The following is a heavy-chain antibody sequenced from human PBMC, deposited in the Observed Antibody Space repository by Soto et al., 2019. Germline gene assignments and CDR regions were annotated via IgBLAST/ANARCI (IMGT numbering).Heavy chain of an antibody. J-gene: IGHJ4*02. Sequence: ESGGGLVQPGGSLRLSCAASGFTFSSYAMSWVRQAPGKGLEWVSAISGSGGSTYYADSVKGRFTISRDNSKNTLYLQMNSLRAEDTAVYYCAKDNYYCSGSYYNVELDYWGQGTLVTVSS. CDR3: AKDNYYCSGSYYNVELDY. D-gene: IGHD3-10*01. V-gene: IGHV3-23*01. CDR2: ISGSGGST. CDR1: GFTFSSYA.